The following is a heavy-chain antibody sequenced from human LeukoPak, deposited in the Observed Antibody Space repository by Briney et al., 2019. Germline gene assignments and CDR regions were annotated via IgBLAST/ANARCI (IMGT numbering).Heavy chain of an antibody. D-gene: IGHD3-10*01. CDR1: GFSFSSYW. V-gene: IGHV3-7*01. CDR3: ARDGHYGSGSYQITDAFDI. J-gene: IGHJ3*02. Sequence: GGSLRPSCEGSGFSFSSYWMTWVRQAPGKGLEWVANIKEDGSEKNYVDSVKGRFTISRDNAKNSLYLQMNSLRAEDTAVYYCARDGHYGSGSYQITDAFDIWGQGTMVTVSS. CDR2: IKEDGSEK.